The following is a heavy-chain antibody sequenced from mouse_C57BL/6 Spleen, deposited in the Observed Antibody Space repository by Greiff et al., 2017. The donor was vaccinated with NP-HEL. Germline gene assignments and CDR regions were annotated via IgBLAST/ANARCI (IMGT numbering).Heavy chain of an antibody. CDR3: ASGDDYDWAMDY. Sequence: QVQLQQSGAELVRPGASVKMSCKASGYTFTSYNMHWVKQTPRQGLEWIGAIYPGNGDTSYNQKFKGKATLTVDKSSRTAYMQLSSLTSEDSAVYFCASGDDYDWAMDYWGQGTSVTVSS. V-gene: IGHV1-12*01. D-gene: IGHD2-4*01. J-gene: IGHJ4*01. CDR2: IYPGNGDT. CDR1: GYTFTSYN.